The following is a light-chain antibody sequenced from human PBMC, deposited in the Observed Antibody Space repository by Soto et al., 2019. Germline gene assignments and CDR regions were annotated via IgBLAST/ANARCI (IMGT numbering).Light chain of an antibody. J-gene: IGKJ1*01. CDR3: QQYGSSPRT. CDR2: GAS. V-gene: IGKV3-20*01. Sequence: EIVLTQSPGTLSLSPGERATLSCRASQSVSSSYLVWYQLKPGQAPRLLIYGASSRATGIPDRFSGSGSGTDFTLTISRLEPEDFAVYYCQQYGSSPRTFGQGTKVEIK. CDR1: QSVSSSY.